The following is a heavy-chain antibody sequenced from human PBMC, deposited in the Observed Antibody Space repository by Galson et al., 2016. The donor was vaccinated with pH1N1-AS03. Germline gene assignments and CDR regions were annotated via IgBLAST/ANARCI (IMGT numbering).Heavy chain of an antibody. Sequence: TLSLTCIVSGGSISGGSYYWSWIRQTAGEGLEWIGRIHVSGSTDNNPSLQSRVSISMDTSKNQISLDLYSVTAADTAIYYCARGTREGKSDFDYWGQGTLVTVSS. V-gene: IGHV4-61*02. CDR3: ARGTREGKSDFDY. CDR2: IHVSGST. CDR1: GGSISGGSYY. D-gene: IGHD1-26*01. J-gene: IGHJ4*02.